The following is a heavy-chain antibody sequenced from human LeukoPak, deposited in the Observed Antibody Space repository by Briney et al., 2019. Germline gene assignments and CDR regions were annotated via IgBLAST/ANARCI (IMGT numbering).Heavy chain of an antibody. D-gene: IGHD2-15*01. V-gene: IGHV1-46*01. CDR2: INSSGGST. CDR1: GYIFTSYN. J-gene: IGHJ5*02. CDR3: ASVPIVVVVAAGRGKGVRNWFDP. Sequence: ASVKVSCKASGYIFTSYNVYWVRQAPGQGLEWMGIINSSGGSTNYAQKFQGRVTMTRDTSTSTVYMELSSLRSDDTAVYYCASVPIVVVVAAGRGKGVRNWFDPWGQGTLVTVSS.